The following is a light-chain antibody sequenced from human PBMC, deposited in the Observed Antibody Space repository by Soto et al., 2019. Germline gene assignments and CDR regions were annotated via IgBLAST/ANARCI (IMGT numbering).Light chain of an antibody. V-gene: IGLV2-14*02. CDR1: SSDVGAYNL. CDR3: SSYTNTSTLV. J-gene: IGLJ3*02. Sequence: ALTQPASVSGSPGQSITLSCTGTSSDVGAYNLVSWYQQHPGRAPKLFIFDVSDRPSGVSDRFSGSKSGNTASLTISGLQAEDEASYYCSSYTNTSTLVFGGGTKLTVL. CDR2: DVS.